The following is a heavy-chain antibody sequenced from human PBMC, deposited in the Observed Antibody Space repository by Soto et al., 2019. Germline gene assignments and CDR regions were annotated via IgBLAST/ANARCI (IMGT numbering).Heavy chain of an antibody. D-gene: IGHD6-13*01. CDR2: INPSGGST. Sequence: ASVKVSCKASGYTFTSYYMHWVRQAPGQGLEWMGIINPSGGSTSYAQKFQGWVTMTRDTSISTAYMELSRLRSDDTAVYYCARAGYSSRDAFDIWGQGTMVTVSS. CDR1: GYTFTSYY. J-gene: IGHJ3*02. V-gene: IGHV1-46*01. CDR3: ARAGYSSRDAFDI.